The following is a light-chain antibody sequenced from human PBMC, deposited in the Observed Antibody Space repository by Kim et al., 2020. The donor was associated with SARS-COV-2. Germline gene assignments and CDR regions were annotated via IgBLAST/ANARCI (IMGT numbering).Light chain of an antibody. Sequence: QLVLTQSPSASASLGASVKLTCTLSSGHSSYAIAWHQQQPEKGPRYLMKLNSDGSHYKGDGIPDRFSGSSSGAERYLTISSLQSEDEADYYCQTWGAGIQVFGGGTQLTVL. CDR2: LNSDGSH. J-gene: IGLJ3*02. CDR1: SGHSSYA. CDR3: QTWGAGIQV. V-gene: IGLV4-69*01.